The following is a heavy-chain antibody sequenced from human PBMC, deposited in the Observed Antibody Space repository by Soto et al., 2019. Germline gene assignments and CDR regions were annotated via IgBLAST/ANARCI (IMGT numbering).Heavy chain of an antibody. CDR1: GGSFSGYY. D-gene: IGHD3-10*01. CDR2: INHSGST. J-gene: IGHJ4*02. Sequence: QVQLQQWGAGLLKPSETLSLTCAVYGGSFSGYYWSWIRQPPGKGLEWIGEINHSGSTNSNPSLKSRVTISVDTSKNQFSLKLSSVTAADTAVYYCARRRQLLWFGGYYWGQGTLVTVSS. V-gene: IGHV4-34*01. CDR3: ARRRQLLWFGGYY.